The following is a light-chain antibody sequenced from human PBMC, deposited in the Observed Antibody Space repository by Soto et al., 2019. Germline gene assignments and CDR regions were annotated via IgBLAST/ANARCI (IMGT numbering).Light chain of an antibody. J-gene: IGKJ3*01. CDR3: QQRDDWPIT. Sequence: EIVLTQSPATLSLSPGERATLSCRASQNVGNYLAWYQQKPGQAPRLLIYDSSSRATGVPARFSGSGSGTDFTLTISSLEPEDFASCYCQQRDDWPITFGPGTKVDI. CDR2: DSS. V-gene: IGKV3-11*01. CDR1: QNVGNY.